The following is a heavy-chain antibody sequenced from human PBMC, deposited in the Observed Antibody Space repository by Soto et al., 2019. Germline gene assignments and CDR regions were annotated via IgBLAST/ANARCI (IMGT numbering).Heavy chain of an antibody. CDR1: GDSVSSNSAG. CDR2: TYYRSKWYY. Sequence: SQTLSLTCAITGDSVSSNSAGWSWVRQSPSRGLEWLGRTYYRSKWYYEYAVSVRGRITINPDTSKNQYSLQLNSVTPEDTVVYLCARGEQYSGRIFDYWGQGSMVTASS. CDR3: ARGEQYSGRIFDY. J-gene: IGHJ4*03. D-gene: IGHD1-26*01. V-gene: IGHV6-1*01.